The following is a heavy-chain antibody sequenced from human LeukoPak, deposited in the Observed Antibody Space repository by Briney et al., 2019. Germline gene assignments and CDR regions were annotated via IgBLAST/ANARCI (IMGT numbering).Heavy chain of an antibody. CDR3: ARRNVVSFYYGMDV. CDR1: GYTFTSYG. CDR2: ISTYNGNT. Sequence: ASVKVSCKASGYTFTSYGISWVRQAPGHGLEWMGWISTYNGNTDYAQKLQGRVTMTTDTSTSTAYMELRSLRSDDTAVYYCARRNVVSFYYGMDVWGKGTTVAVSS. V-gene: IGHV1-18*04. J-gene: IGHJ6*04. D-gene: IGHD2/OR15-2a*01.